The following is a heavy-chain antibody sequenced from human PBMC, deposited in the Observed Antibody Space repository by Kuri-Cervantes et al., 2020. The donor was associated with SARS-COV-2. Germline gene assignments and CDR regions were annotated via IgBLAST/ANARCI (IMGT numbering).Heavy chain of an antibody. CDR3: ARGYEARYSSSWYLDY. V-gene: IGHV3-53*01. J-gene: IGHJ4*02. CDR2: IYGGGST. Sequence: GESLKISCAASGFTVSSNYMSWVRQAPGKGLEWVSIIYGGGSTYYADSVKGRFTISRDNSKNTLYLQMNSLRAVDTAVYYCARGYEARYSSSWYLDYWGQGTLVTVSS. CDR1: GFTVSSNY. D-gene: IGHD6-13*01.